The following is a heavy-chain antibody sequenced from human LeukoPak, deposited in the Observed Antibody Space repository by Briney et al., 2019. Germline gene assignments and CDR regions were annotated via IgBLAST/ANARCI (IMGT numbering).Heavy chain of an antibody. CDR1: GFPFSSYA. D-gene: IGHD3-3*01. Sequence: GESLRLSCAASGFPFSSYAMSWVRQAPGKGLEWVSTISNSDDSTYYADSVKGRFTISRDNSKNTLYLQMNSLRAEDTAVYYCVRDFRFLEDYWGQGTLVTVSA. CDR3: VRDFRFLEDY. V-gene: IGHV3-23*01. J-gene: IGHJ4*02. CDR2: ISNSDDST.